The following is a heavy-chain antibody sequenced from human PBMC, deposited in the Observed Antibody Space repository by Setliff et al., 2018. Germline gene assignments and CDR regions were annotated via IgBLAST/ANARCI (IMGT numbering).Heavy chain of an antibody. CDR3: ARSYYYDSSAANWFDP. CDR1: GYTFTGYY. D-gene: IGHD3-22*01. Sequence: ASVKVSCKASGYTFTGYYLHWVRQALGQGLEWMGRINPNRGGTNYAQKFQGRVTMTRDTSISTAYMELGRLRSDGTAVYYCARSYYYDSSAANWFDPWGQGTLVTVSS. J-gene: IGHJ5*02. V-gene: IGHV1-2*06. CDR2: INPNRGGT.